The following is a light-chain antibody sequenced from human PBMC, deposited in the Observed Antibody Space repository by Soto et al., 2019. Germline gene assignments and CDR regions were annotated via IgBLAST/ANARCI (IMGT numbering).Light chain of an antibody. CDR2: GAS. Sequence: ETVLTQSPGTLSLSPGERATLSCRASQSVTSSYLAWYQQKPGQAPRLLIYGASSRATGIPGRLSGSGSGTDLTLTISRLGPEEFAVYYCHQYGSSPITFGQGTRLEIK. V-gene: IGKV3-20*01. CDR1: QSVTSSY. J-gene: IGKJ5*01. CDR3: HQYGSSPIT.